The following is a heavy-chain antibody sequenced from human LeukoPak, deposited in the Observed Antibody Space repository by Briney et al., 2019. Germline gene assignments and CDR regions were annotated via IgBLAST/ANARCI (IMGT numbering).Heavy chain of an antibody. CDR1: GGSISSSSYY. CDR2: ICYSGST. V-gene: IGHV4-39*01. J-gene: IGHJ5*02. CDR3: ARAGGRSWFDP. Sequence: SETLSLTCTVSGGSISSSSYYWGWIRQPPGKGLEWIGNICYSGSTYYNPSLKSRVTISVDTSKNQFSLKLSSVTAADTAVYYCARAGGRSWFDPWGQGTLSPSPQ.